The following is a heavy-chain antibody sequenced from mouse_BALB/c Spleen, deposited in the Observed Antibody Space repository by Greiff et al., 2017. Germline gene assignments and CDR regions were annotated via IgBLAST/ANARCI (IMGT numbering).Heavy chain of an antibody. J-gene: IGHJ4*01. D-gene: IGHD2-3*01. V-gene: IGHV5-12-1*01. CDR2: ISSGGGST. Sequence: DVMLVESGGGLVKPGGSLKLSCAASGFAFSSYDMSWVRQTPEKRLEWVAYISSGGGSTYYPDTVKGRFTISRDNAKNTLYLQMSSLKSEDTAMYYCARHWLLRNYAMDYWGQGTSVTVSS. CDR1: GFAFSSYD. CDR3: ARHWLLRNYAMDY.